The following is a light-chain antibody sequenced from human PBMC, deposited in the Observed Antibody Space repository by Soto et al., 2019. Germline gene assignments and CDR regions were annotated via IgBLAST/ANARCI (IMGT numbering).Light chain of an antibody. J-gene: IGKJ4*01. Sequence: ETVWTQSPATLSLSPGERATLSCRASENVNTYLAWVQQKSGQAPRLLIYDTSHRATGTPDRFTGSASGTDFTLTMSSVGPGEFATYYCRQRVDWPLTFGGGKRVQS. CDR2: DTS. CDR1: ENVNTY. V-gene: IGKV3-11*01. CDR3: RQRVDWPLT.